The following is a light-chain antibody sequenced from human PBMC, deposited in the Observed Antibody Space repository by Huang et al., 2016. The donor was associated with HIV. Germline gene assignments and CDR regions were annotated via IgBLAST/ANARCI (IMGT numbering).Light chain of an antibody. J-gene: IGKJ2*01. CDR2: AAS. CDR1: QTISTF. V-gene: IGKV1-39*01. CDR3: QQGYSTPYT. Sequence: DIQMTQSPSSLSASVGDRVTLTCRASQTISTFLNWYQQKPGKAPKLLIYAASSLQSGVPSKFSGSGSGTDFTLTISSLQPEDFATYYCQQGYSTPYTFGQGTKLEIK.